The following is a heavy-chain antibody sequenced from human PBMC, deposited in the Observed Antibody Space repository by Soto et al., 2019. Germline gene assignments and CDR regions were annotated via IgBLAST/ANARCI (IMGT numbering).Heavy chain of an antibody. CDR2: IYYSGST. V-gene: IGHV4-30-4*01. CDR1: SITSDHYY. D-gene: IGHD3-22*01. J-gene: IGHJ4*02. CDR3: ARVKGGDYYDSSGYFFDS. Sequence: SITSDHYYWRWIRQPPGKGLEWIGYIYYSGSTYYNPSLKSRVIISIDMSKNQFSLKLSSVTAADTAVYYCARVKGGDYYDSSGYFFDSWGQGTLVTVSS.